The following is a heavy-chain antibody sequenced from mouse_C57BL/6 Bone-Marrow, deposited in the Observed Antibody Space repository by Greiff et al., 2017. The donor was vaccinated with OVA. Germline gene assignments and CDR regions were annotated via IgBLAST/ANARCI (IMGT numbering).Heavy chain of an antibody. CDR2: INPNNGGT. J-gene: IGHJ3*01. V-gene: IGHV1-18*01. CDR3: ALITTVVPFAY. D-gene: IGHD1-1*01. Sequence: DVQLQESGPELVKPGASVKIPCKASGYTFTDYNMDWVKQSHGKSLEWIGDINPNNGGTIYNQKFKGKATLTVDKSSSTAYMELRSLTSEDTAVYYCALITTVVPFAYWGQGTLVTVSA. CDR1: GYTFTDYN.